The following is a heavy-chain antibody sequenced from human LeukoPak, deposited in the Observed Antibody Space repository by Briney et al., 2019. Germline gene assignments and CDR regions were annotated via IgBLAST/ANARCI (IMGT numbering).Heavy chain of an antibody. CDR3: AELGITMIGGV. V-gene: IGHV3-48*03. Sequence: GGSLRLSCAASGFTFSDYDMNWVRQAPGKGLEWVSYISSSGSTIYYADSVKGRFTISRDNAKNSLYLQMNSLRAEDTAVYYCAELGITMIGGVWGKGTTVTISS. CDR2: ISSSGSTI. J-gene: IGHJ6*04. D-gene: IGHD3-10*02. CDR1: GFTFSDYD.